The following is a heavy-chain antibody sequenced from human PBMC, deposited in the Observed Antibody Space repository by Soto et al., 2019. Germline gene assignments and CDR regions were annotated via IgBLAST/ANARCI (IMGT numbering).Heavy chain of an antibody. CDR2: ISSSSSYI. V-gene: IGHV3-21*01. Sequence: VGSLRLSCAASGFTFSSYSMNWVRQAPGKGLEWVSSISSSSSYIYYADSVKGRFTISRDNAKNSLYLQMNSLRAEDTAVYYCARAKHRMGFDYWGQGTLVTVSS. CDR1: GFTFSSYS. J-gene: IGHJ4*02. CDR3: ARAKHRMGFDY. D-gene: IGHD1-26*01.